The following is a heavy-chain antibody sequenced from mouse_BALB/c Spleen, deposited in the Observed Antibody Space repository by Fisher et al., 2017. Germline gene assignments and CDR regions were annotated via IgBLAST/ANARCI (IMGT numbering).Heavy chain of an antibody. V-gene: IGHV1-58*02. D-gene: IGHD3-1*01. CDR3: AGGAKAMDY. J-gene: IGHJ4*01. Sequence: KFKGKATLTSDKSSSTAYMELSSLTSEDSAVYYCAGGAKAMDYWGQGTSVTVSS.